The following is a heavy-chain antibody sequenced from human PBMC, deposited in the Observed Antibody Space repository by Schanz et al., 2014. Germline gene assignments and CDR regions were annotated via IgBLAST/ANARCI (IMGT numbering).Heavy chain of an antibody. Sequence: EVHLLESGGGLVQPGGSLRLSCAASGFTFSSYAMSWVRQASGKGLEWVSALTGSGTTTYYADSVKGRFTISRDNSKNTLDLPKNRLRAEDTAVYFCAKDLTTGGGFDFWGPGSLVTVSP. CDR3: AKDLTTGGGFDF. CDR1: GFTFSSYA. D-gene: IGHD2-15*01. V-gene: IGHV3-23*01. CDR2: LTGSGTTT. J-gene: IGHJ4*01.